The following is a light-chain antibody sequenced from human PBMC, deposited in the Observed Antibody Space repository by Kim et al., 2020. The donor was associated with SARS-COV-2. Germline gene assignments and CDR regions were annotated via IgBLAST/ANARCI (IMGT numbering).Light chain of an antibody. CDR3: HQYDRPPRT. V-gene: IGKV3-20*01. J-gene: IGKJ1*01. Sequence: SPGEGASVSCRASQSVPGSCLAGYQQQPGQAPRLLIYYASSRATGIPERCSGSGSGTDVTLTISRLEPEDFALYYCHQYDRPPRTFGQGTKVDIK. CDR1: QSVPGSC. CDR2: YAS.